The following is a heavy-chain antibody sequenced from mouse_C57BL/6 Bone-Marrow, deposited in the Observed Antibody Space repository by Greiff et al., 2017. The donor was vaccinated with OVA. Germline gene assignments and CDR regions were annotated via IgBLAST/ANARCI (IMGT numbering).Heavy chain of an antibody. Sequence: VKLVESGPGLVAPSQSLSITCTVSGFSLTSYGVSWVRQPPGKGLEWLGVIWGDGSTNYHSALISRLSISKDNSKSQVFLKLNSLQTDDTATYYCAKEGRQLRLRKAYYFDYWGQGTTLTVSS. V-gene: IGHV2-3*01. CDR1: GFSLTSYG. D-gene: IGHD3-2*02. CDR3: AKEGRQLRLRKAYYFDY. J-gene: IGHJ2*01. CDR2: IWGDGST.